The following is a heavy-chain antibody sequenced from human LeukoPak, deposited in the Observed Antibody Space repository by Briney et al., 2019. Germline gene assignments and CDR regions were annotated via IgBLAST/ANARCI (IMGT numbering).Heavy chain of an antibody. J-gene: IGHJ4*02. Sequence: GMSLRLSCEVSGFHFSDYSMNWVRQAPGKGLEWISYFDDRNGAASTSYADSVKGRFIISRDAAKNSLFLQMNSLTAEDTAVYYCARDGKWGFDYWGQGTLVPVSS. V-gene: IGHV3-48*04. D-gene: IGHD1-26*01. CDR3: ARDGKWGFDY. CDR2: FDDRNGAAST. CDR1: GFHFSDYS.